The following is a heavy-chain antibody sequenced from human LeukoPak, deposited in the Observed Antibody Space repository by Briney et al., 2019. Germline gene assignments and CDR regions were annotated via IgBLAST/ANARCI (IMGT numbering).Heavy chain of an antibody. Sequence: GGSLRLSCAASGFSFSSYAMNWVRQAPGKGLEWVSHIYSGSSTISYADSVQGRFTISRDNDKNSVYLQMNSLRDEDTAVYYCARDQDYAFDYWGQGTLVTVSS. CDR3: ARDQDYAFDY. CDR1: GFSFSSYA. D-gene: IGHD4-17*01. J-gene: IGHJ4*02. CDR2: IYSGSSTI. V-gene: IGHV3-48*02.